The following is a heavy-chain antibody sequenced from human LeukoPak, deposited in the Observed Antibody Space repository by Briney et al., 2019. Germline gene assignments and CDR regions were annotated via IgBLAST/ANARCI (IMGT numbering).Heavy chain of an antibody. CDR3: AQQRGYGSGSLDY. CDR1: GFTFSIFW. J-gene: IGHJ4*02. Sequence: GGSLRLSCAASGFTFSIFWMTWVRQAPGKGLEWVANIKQDGSEKYYVDSVKGRFTISRDNAKNSLYLQMNSLRAEDTAVYHCAQQRGYGSGSLDYWGQGTLVTVSS. V-gene: IGHV3-7*01. D-gene: IGHD3-10*01. CDR2: IKQDGSEK.